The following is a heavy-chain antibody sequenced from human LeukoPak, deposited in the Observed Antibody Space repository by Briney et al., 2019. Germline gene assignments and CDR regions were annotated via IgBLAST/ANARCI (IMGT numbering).Heavy chain of an antibody. J-gene: IGHJ6*02. V-gene: IGHV4-39*07. Sequence: SETLSLTCTVSGGSISSYYWGWIRQPPGKGLEWIGSIYYSGSTYYNPSLKSRVTISVDTSKNQFSLKLSSVTAADTAVYYCARSIVFSYYYYYGMDVWGQGTTVTVSS. CDR1: GGSISSYY. CDR2: IYYSGST. D-gene: IGHD2-15*01. CDR3: ARSIVFSYYYYYGMDV.